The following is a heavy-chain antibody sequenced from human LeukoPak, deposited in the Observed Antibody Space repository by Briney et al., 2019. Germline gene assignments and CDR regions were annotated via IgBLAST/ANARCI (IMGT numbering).Heavy chain of an antibody. V-gene: IGHV3-23*01. J-gene: IGHJ3*02. CDR1: GFTFSSYG. CDR2: ISGSGGST. Sequence: GGSLRLSCAASGFTFSSYGMSWVRQAPGKGLEWVSAISGSGGSTYYADSVKGRFTISRDNSKNTLYLQVNSLRAEDTAVYYCARGSRFGVVGRDAFDIWGQGTVVTVSS. CDR3: ARGSRFGVVGRDAFDI. D-gene: IGHD3-3*01.